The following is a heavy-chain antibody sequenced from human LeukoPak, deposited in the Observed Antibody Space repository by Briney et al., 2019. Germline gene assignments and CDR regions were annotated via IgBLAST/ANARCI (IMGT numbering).Heavy chain of an antibody. CDR2: IIPIFGTA. J-gene: IGHJ6*04. CDR3: ALGATVTIYYYYGMDV. V-gene: IGHV1-69*13. D-gene: IGHD4-17*01. CDR1: GGTFSSYA. Sequence: SVKVPCKASGGTFSSYAISWVRQAPGQGLEWMGGIIPIFGTANYAQKFQGRVTITADESTSTAYMELSSLRSEDTAVYYCALGATVTIYYYYGMDVWGKGTTVTVSS.